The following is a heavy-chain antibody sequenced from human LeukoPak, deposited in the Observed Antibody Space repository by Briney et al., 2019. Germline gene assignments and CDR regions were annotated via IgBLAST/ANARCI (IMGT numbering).Heavy chain of an antibody. CDR1: GFTFSSSA. J-gene: IGHJ6*03. V-gene: IGHV3-23*01. D-gene: IGHD3-10*01. Sequence: GGSLRLSCAASGFTFSSSAMSWVRQAPGKGLEWVSSISGSGGSTYYADSVKGRFTISRDNSKNALYLQMNSLRAEDTAVYYCAKVFKRSPGGYMDVWGKGTTVTVSS. CDR3: AKVFKRSPGGYMDV. CDR2: ISGSGGST.